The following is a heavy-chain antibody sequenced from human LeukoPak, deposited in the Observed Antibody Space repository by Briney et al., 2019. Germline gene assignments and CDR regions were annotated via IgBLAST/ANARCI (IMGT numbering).Heavy chain of an antibody. J-gene: IGHJ4*02. D-gene: IGHD5-18*01. CDR3: ARGMDTAMGFFDY. CDR2: SHYSGSK. Sequence: SETLSLTCTVSGGSISSYYWNWIRQPPGKGLEWIGYSHYSGSKNYNPSFKSRLAISIDTSKNQFSLKVTSMTAADTAVYYCARGMDTAMGFFDYWGQGILVTVSS. CDR1: GGSISSYY. V-gene: IGHV4-59*01.